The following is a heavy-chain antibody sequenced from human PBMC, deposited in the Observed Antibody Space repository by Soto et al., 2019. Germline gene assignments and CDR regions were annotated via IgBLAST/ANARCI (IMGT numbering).Heavy chain of an antibody. Sequence: QVRLQESGPGLVKPSQTLTLTCTVSGGSISSGGYYWSWIRQHAGKGLEWIGYISRSGSTYYNPSLESRVTISVDTSKNQFSLKLSSVTAADTAVYYCARDALSRDSIWGQETLVTVSS. CDR3: ARDALSRDSI. J-gene: IGHJ4*02. D-gene: IGHD3-22*01. CDR1: GGSISSGGYY. CDR2: ISRSGST. V-gene: IGHV4-31*03.